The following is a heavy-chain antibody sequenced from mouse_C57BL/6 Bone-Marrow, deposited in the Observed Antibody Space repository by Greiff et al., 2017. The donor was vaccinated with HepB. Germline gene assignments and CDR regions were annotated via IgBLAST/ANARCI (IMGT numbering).Heavy chain of an antibody. CDR1: GFNIKDDY. CDR2: IDPENGDT. J-gene: IGHJ2*01. Sequence: VQLQQSGAELVRPGASVKLSCTASGFNIKDDYMHWVKQRPEQGLEWIGWIDPENGDTEYASKFQGKATITADTSSNTAYLQLSSLTSEDTAVYYCTTEGITTVVGYWGQGTTPTVSS. V-gene: IGHV14-4*01. CDR3: TTEGITTVVGY. D-gene: IGHD1-1*01.